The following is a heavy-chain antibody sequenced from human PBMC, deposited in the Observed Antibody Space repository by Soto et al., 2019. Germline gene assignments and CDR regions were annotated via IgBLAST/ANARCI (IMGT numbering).Heavy chain of an antibody. D-gene: IGHD2-2*01. CDR3: ARDQVVPAAREQLAPPLPLDY. Sequence: EVQLVESGGGLVQPGGSLRLSCAASGFTFSSYWMSWVRQAPGKGLEWVANIKQDGSEKYYVDSVKGRFTISRDNAKNSLYLQMNSLRAEDTAVYYCARDQVVPAAREQLAPPLPLDYWGQGTLVTVSS. CDR1: GFTFSSYW. CDR2: IKQDGSEK. V-gene: IGHV3-7*01. J-gene: IGHJ4*02.